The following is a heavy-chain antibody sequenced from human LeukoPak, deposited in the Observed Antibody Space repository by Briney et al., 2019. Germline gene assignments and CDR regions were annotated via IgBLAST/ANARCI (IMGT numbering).Heavy chain of an antibody. V-gene: IGHV3-23*01. CDR1: GISFSTYA. CDR3: AKTGDYFDSSDYYRPDASDI. D-gene: IGHD3-22*01. Sequence: RAGGSLRLSCAASGISFSTYAMSWVRQAPGKGLEWVSAITGSGGRTYYADSVKGRFTISRDKSNNTLYLQMNSLRAEDTALYYCAKTGDYFDSSDYYRPDASDIWGQGTMVTVSS. J-gene: IGHJ3*02. CDR2: ITGSGGRT.